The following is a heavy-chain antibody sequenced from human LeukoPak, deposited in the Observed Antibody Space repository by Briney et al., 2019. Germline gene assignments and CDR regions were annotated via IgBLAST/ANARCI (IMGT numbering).Heavy chain of an antibody. CDR2: IIPIFGTA. CDR1: GGTFSSYA. J-gene: IGHJ4*02. CDR3: ARPHYYYSSSDPGYFDY. D-gene: IGHD6-13*01. Sequence: SVKVSCKASGGTFSSYAISWVRQAPGQGLELMGGIIPIFGTANYAQKFQGRVTITTDESTSTAYMELSSLRSEDTAVYYCARPHYYYSSSDPGYFDYWSQGTLVTVSS. V-gene: IGHV1-69*05.